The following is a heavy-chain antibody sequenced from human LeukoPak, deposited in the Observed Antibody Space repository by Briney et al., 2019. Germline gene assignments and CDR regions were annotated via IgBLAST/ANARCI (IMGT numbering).Heavy chain of an antibody. CDR3: ARRLGGSGTYYFDY. J-gene: IGHJ4*02. D-gene: IGHD3-10*01. V-gene: IGHV4-39*01. CDR1: GGSVVSSTYY. CDR2: INYSGSI. Sequence: SETLSLTRTVSGGSVVSSTYYWGWIRQPPGKGLEWIASINYSGSIYYNPSLKSRVTISVDTSKNQSSLKLSSVTAADTAVYFCARRLGGSGTYYFDYWGQGTLVTVSS.